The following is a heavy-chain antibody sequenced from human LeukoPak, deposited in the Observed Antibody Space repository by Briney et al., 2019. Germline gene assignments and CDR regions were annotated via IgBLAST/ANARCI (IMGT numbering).Heavy chain of an antibody. J-gene: IGHJ4*02. Sequence: GGSLRLSCAASGFTFSSYAMSWVRQAPGRGLEWVSSINGGGSTIYYADSVKGRFTISRDNSKNTLYLQMNSLRAEDTAVYYCAIATGSYFDYWGQGTLVTVSS. D-gene: IGHD4-17*01. CDR1: GFTFSSYA. V-gene: IGHV3-23*01. CDR2: INGGGSTI. CDR3: AIATGSYFDY.